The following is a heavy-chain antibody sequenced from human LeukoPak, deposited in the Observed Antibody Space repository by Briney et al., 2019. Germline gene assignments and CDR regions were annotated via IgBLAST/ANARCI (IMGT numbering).Heavy chain of an antibody. D-gene: IGHD1-26*01. CDR3: AKERRVTSGSYYGTFDY. J-gene: IGHJ4*02. CDR2: IIGSGDST. CDR1: GFTFSNYA. Sequence: PGGSLRLSCAVSGFTFSNYALSWVRQSPGKGLEWVSTIIGSGDSTAYADSVKGRFTISRDNSKNTLFLQMNSLRAEDTALYYCAKERRVTSGSYYGTFDYWGRGTLVTVSS. V-gene: IGHV3-23*01.